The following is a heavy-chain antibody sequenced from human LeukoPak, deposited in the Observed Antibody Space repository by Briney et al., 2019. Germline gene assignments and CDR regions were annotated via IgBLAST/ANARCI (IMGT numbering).Heavy chain of an antibody. V-gene: IGHV4-59*08. CDR2: IYDSWNT. CDR1: DDSIPAND. D-gene: IGHD6-19*01. Sequence: SETLSLPCTVLDDSIPANDSTWFGQPPGKGREGIGYIYDSWNTKYKPSLKGRVTISVDTSKNEFSLKLSSVTAAYTTVYYSSSRRHRGYSSDWGPHDYYWGRNVWGQGTTVTVSS. J-gene: IGHJ6*02. CDR3: SSRRHRGYSSDWGPHDYYWGRNV.